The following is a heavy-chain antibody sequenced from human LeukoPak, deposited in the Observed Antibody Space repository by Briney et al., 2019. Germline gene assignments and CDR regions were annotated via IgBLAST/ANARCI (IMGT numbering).Heavy chain of an antibody. V-gene: IGHV4-31*03. CDR2: IYYSGST. J-gene: IGHJ5*02. D-gene: IGHD6-6*01. CDR1: GGSISSGGYY. CDR3: ARARLGLLVRWFDP. Sequence: SQTLSLTCTVSGGSISSGGYYWSWLRQHPGKGLEWIGYIYYSGSTYYNPSLKSRVAISVDTSKNQFSLKLSSVTAADTAVYYCARARLGLLVRWFDPWGQGTLVTVSS.